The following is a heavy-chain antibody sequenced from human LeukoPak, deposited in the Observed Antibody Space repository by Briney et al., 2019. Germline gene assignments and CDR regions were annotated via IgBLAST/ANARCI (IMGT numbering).Heavy chain of an antibody. V-gene: IGHV1-8*01. CDR3: ARTFYYDNIPSPNWFDP. Sequence: GASVKVSCKASGYTFSTYDLTWVRQATGQGLEWVGWMSPNSGNTGYAQRFQGRVTMTRNTSISTAYMELNSLTSEDTAVYYCARTFYYDNIPSPNWFDPWGQGTLVTVSS. D-gene: IGHD3-22*01. CDR1: GYTFSTYD. J-gene: IGHJ5*02. CDR2: MSPNSGNT.